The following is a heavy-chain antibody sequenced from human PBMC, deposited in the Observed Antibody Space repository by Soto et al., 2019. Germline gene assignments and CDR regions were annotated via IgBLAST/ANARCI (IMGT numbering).Heavy chain of an antibody. Sequence: GGSLRLSCAASGFTFSNAWVSWVRQAPGKGLEWVGRIKSKTDGETTDYAAPVKGRFTISRDDSKNTLYLQMNSLKTEDTALYYCTTAHRGFDPWGQGTLVTVSS. J-gene: IGHJ5*02. CDR1: GFTFSNAW. CDR2: IKSKTDGETT. CDR3: TTAHRGFDP. V-gene: IGHV3-15*01.